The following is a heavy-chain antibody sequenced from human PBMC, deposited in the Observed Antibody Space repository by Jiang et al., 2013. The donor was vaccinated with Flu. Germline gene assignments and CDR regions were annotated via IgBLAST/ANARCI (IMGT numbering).Heavy chain of an antibody. J-gene: IGHJ4*02. V-gene: IGHV3-30-3*01. D-gene: IGHD1-26*01. Sequence: VQLLESGGGVVQPGRSLRLSCAASGFTFSSYAMHWVRQAPGKGLEWVAVISYDGSNKYYADSVKGRFTISRDNSKNTLYLQMNSLRAEDTAVYYCAREGGSYSLDYVGQGTLVTVSS. CDR2: ISYDGSNK. CDR3: AREGGSYSLDY. CDR1: GFTFSSYA.